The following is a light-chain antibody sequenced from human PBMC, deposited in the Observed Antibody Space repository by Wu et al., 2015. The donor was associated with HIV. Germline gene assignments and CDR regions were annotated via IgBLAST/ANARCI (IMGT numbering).Light chain of an antibody. CDR1: QSIRSN. Sequence: EIVMTQSPATLSVSPGERVTLSCRASQSIRSNLAWYQQKPAQAPRLLIYGASTRATGIPVRFSGSGSGTEFTLTISSLQSEDFAVYYCQQRSNWITFGQGTRLEIK. CDR2: GAS. V-gene: IGKV3-15*01. CDR3: QQRSNWIT. J-gene: IGKJ5*01.